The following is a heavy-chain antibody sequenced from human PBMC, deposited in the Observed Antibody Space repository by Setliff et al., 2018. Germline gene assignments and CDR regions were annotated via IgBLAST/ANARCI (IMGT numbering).Heavy chain of an antibody. Sequence: ASVKVSCKASGYTFTSYDINWVRQATGQGLEWMGWMNPNSGNTGYAQKFQGRVTMTRNTSISTAYMDLSSLRFEDTAVYYCARDGDNYYDSSGYYLNHAFDIWGQGTRVTV. D-gene: IGHD3-22*01. CDR2: MNPNSGNT. J-gene: IGHJ3*02. CDR3: ARDGDNYYDSSGYYLNHAFDI. CDR1: GYTFTSYD. V-gene: IGHV1-8*02.